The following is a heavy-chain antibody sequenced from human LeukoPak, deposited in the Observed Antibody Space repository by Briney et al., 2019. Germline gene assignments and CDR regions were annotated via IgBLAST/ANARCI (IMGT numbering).Heavy chain of an antibody. D-gene: IGHD3-22*01. J-gene: IGHJ4*02. CDR3: ARISSDSISYYDY. CDR1: GITFSTYW. CDR2: INSEGSTI. V-gene: IGHV3-74*01. Sequence: GGSLRLSCAGSGITFSTYWMHWVRQAPGKGLVWVSRINSEGSTISYADSVKGRFTISRDNAKNTLFLQMNSLRAEDTAVYYCARISSDSISYYDYWGQGTLVTVSS.